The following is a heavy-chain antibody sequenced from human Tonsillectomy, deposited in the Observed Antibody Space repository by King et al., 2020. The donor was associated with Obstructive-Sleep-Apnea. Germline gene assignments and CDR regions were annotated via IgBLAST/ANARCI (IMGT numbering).Heavy chain of an antibody. D-gene: IGHD3-22*01. CDR1: GGSFSGYY. V-gene: IGHV4-34*01. Sequence: HVQLQQWGAGLLKPSETLSLTCAVYGGSFSGYYWSWIRQPPGKGLEWIGEINHSGSTNYNPSLKSRVTISVDTSKNQFSLKLSSVTAADTAVYYCARGDTMIVVVTPDAGEIWGRGTMVTVSS. J-gene: IGHJ3*02. CDR3: ARGDTMIVVVTPDAGEI. CDR2: INHSGST.